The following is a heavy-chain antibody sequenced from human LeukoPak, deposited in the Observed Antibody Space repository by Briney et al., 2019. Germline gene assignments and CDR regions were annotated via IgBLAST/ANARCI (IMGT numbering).Heavy chain of an antibody. CDR3: ERGVVSLGTGYFDL. Sequence: GGSLRLSCEVCGFLLWTFVMMEARQAPGKGLEWVSGITGSSTWTYYADSVRGRFTISRDNSKNTLHLQMNNLTADDPCIYRCERGVVSLGTGYFDLWGRGTLVTVSS. CDR1: GFLLWTFV. CDR2: ITGSSTWT. V-gene: IGHV3-23*01. J-gene: IGHJ2*01. D-gene: IGHD3-16*01.